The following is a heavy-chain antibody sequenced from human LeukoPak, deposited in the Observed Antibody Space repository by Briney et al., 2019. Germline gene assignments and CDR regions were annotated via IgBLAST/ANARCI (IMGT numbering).Heavy chain of an antibody. CDR1: GYTFTGYY. J-gene: IGHJ4*02. V-gene: IGHV1-2*06. CDR3: ARDRGSITGIDA. CDR2: INPNSGGT. D-gene: IGHD1-20*01. Sequence: ASVKVSCKASGYTFTGYYMHWVRQAPGQGLEWMGRINPNSGGTNYAQKFQGRVTMTRDTSISTGYMELSRLRSDDTAVYYCARDRGSITGIDAWGQGTLVTVSS.